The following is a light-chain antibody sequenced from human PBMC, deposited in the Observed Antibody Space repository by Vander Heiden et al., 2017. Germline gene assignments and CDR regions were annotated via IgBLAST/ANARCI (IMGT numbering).Light chain of an antibody. CDR2: GNT. CDR1: SSNIGASYD. V-gene: IGLV1-40*01. Sequence: QSVLTQPPSVSGAPGQRVTIPCTGSSSNIGASYDVQWYQQLPGTAPKLLIYGNTNRPSGVPDRFSASKSGTAASLAITGLQAEDESDYYCQSFDSSLTGVVFGGGTKLTVL. CDR3: QSFDSSLTGVV. J-gene: IGLJ2*01.